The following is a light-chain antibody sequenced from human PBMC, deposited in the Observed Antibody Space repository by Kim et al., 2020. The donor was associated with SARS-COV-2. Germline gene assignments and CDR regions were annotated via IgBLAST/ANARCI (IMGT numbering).Light chain of an antibody. J-gene: IGKJ5*01. CDR3: QLRTDWPPGFT. Sequence: QGQRGTLSCRASQSVTSDLAWYQHKPGQAPRLLIFEASNRAPGIPARFSGSGSGTDFTLTINSLEPEDFGFYYCQLRTDWPPGFTFGQGTRLEIK. V-gene: IGKV3-11*01. CDR1: QSVTSD. CDR2: EAS.